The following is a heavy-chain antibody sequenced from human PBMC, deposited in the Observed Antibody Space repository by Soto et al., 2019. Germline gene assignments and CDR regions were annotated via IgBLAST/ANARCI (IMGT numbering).Heavy chain of an antibody. J-gene: IGHJ6*02. V-gene: IGHV1-2*02. CDR3: ARDRGYCSSTSCYLPTYYYGMDV. Sequence: ASVKVSCKASGYTFTGYYMHWVRQAPGQGLEWMGWINPNSGGTNYAQKFQGRVTMTRDTSISTAYMELSRLRSDDTAVYYCARDRGYCSSTSCYLPTYYYGMDVWGQGTTVTGFS. CDR1: GYTFTGYY. CDR2: INPNSGGT. D-gene: IGHD2-2*01.